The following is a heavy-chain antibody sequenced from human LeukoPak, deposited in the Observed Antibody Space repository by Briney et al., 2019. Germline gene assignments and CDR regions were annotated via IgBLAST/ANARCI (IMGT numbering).Heavy chain of an antibody. J-gene: IGHJ4*02. V-gene: IGHV3-23*01. CDR3: AKDGFYCSSTNCYLDY. D-gene: IGHD2-2*01. CDR1: GFTFSNYG. Sequence: ETGGSLRLSCAASGFTFSNYGMSWVRQAPGEGLEWVSAISGSGGGTYYADSVKGRFTISRDNSKNTLYLQMNSLRAEDTAVYYCAKDGFYCSSTNCYLDYWGQGTLVTVSS. CDR2: ISGSGGGT.